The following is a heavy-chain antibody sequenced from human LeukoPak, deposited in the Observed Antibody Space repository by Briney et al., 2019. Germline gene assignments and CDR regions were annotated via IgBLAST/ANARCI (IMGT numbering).Heavy chain of an antibody. Sequence: PGGSLRLSCAASGFTFSSYAFTWARQAPGNGLEWVSSISGSGGSTYYADSVKGRFTISRDNSKSTLYLQMNSLRAEDTAVYYCARTLGSGYDHFDYWGQGTLVTVSS. CDR2: ISGSGGST. J-gene: IGHJ4*02. CDR3: ARTLGSGYDHFDY. V-gene: IGHV3-23*01. D-gene: IGHD5-12*01. CDR1: GFTFSSYA.